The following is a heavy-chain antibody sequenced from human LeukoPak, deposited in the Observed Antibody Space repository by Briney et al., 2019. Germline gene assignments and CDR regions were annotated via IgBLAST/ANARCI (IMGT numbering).Heavy chain of an antibody. CDR3: ARGSYGSGTFGMDV. V-gene: IGHV1-3*01. Sequence: ASVNVSCKASGYTFTSYAMHWVRQAPGQTLEWMGWINAGNGNTKYSQKFQGRVTITRDTSASTAYMELSRLRSEDTAVYSCARGSYGSGTFGMDVWGKGTTVTVYS. D-gene: IGHD3-10*01. J-gene: IGHJ6*04. CDR1: GYTFTSYA. CDR2: INAGNGNT.